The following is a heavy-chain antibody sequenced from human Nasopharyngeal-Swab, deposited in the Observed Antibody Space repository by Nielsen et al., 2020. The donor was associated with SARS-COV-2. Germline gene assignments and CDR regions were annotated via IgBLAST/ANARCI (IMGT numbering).Heavy chain of an antibody. J-gene: IGHJ4*02. D-gene: IGHD3-10*01. CDR2: ISSRSSYI. CDR1: GFTLSNYG. V-gene: IGHV3-21*01. Sequence: EGSLRLSCAASGFTLSNYGMNWVRQAPGKGLEWVSFISSRSSYIYYADSLQGRFTISKDDAKNSLYLQMSSLRAEDTAVYYCAKVFPYGSGSLSPAWDFHYWGQGTLVTVSS. CDR3: AKVFPYGSGSLSPAWDFHY.